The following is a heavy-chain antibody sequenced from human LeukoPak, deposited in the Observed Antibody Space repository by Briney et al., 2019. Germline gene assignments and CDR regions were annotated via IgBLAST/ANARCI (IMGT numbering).Heavy chain of an antibody. D-gene: IGHD3-3*01. CDR3: ARGPSVTIFGVAKYWFDP. CDR1: GGSFSGYY. J-gene: IGHJ5*02. V-gene: IGHV4-34*01. Sequence: SETLSLTCAVYGGSFSGYYWSWIRQPPGKGLEWIGEINHSGSTNYNPSLKSRVTISVDTSKNQFSLKLSSVTAADTAVYYCARGPSVTIFGVAKYWFDPWGQGTLVTVSS. CDR2: INHSGST.